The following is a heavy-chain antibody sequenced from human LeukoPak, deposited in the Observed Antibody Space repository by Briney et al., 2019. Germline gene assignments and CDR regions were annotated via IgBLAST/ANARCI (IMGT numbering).Heavy chain of an antibody. D-gene: IGHD7-27*01. J-gene: IGHJ3*02. CDR2: VFFIVST. CDR3: ARHLEGQLGVPDAFDI. Sequence: PSESLSLTRTVSGGSISSSSYYSGWIRHPPGNGLEWNGSVFFIVSTYYNPSLKGRVTISVDTSKNQFSLKLSSVTAADTAVYYRARHLEGQLGVPDAFDIWGQGTMVTGSS. V-gene: IGHV4-39*01. CDR1: GGSISSSSYY.